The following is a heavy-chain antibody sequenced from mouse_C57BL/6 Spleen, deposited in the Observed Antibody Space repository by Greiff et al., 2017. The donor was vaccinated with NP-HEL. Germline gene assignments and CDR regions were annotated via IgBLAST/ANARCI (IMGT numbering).Heavy chain of an antibody. Sequence: EVQLQQSGPELVKPGDSVKISCKASGYSFTGYFMNWVLQSHGKSLEWLGRINPYNGDTFYNQKFKGKATLTVDKSSSTAHMELRSLTSEDSAVYYCARRYYGSSYEVYFDYWGQGTTLTVSS. CDR3: ARRYYGSSYEVYFDY. D-gene: IGHD1-1*01. CDR1: GYSFTGYF. J-gene: IGHJ2*01. V-gene: IGHV1-20*01. CDR2: INPYNGDT.